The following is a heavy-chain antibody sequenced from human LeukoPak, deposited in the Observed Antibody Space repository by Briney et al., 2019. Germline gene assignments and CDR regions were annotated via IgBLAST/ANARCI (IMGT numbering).Heavy chain of an antibody. CDR2: ISSSSSYI. CDR3: ARAKTSYYDSSGVKRIKVGAFDI. Sequence: GGSLRLSCAASGFTFSSYSTSWVRQAPGKGLEWVSSISSSSSYIYYADSVKGRFTISRDNAKNSLYLQMNSLRAEDTAVYYCARAKTSYYDSSGVKRIKVGAFDISGQGTMVTVSS. J-gene: IGHJ3*02. V-gene: IGHV3-21*01. CDR1: GFTFSSYS. D-gene: IGHD3-22*01.